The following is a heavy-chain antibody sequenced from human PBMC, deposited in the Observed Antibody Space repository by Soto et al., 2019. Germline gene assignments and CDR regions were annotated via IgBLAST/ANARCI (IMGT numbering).Heavy chain of an antibody. CDR2: IYSNGST. Sequence: QVQLQESGPGLMKPSETLSLTCTVSGGSISLYYWSWIRQPPGKGLEWIGYIYSNGSTTYNPSLKSRVSISLGTSKKQFSLKLSSVTAADTAVYYCARDGGEIWNNHSYYSGMDVWGQGTTVTVSS. CDR1: GGSISLYY. D-gene: IGHD1-1*01. V-gene: IGHV4-59*01. J-gene: IGHJ6*02. CDR3: ARDGGEIWNNHSYYSGMDV.